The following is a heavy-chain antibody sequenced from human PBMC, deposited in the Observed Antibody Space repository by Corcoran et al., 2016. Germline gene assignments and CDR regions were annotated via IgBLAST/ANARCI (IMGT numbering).Heavy chain of an antibody. CDR1: GASIGSGTSY. CDR3: SREGRDESCAYYADF. D-gene: IGHD3-22*01. Sequence: QLQLQESGPGLVKPSETLSLTCTVSGASIGSGTSYWGWIRQPPGKRLEWIGNFHHSGAIFYDPSLKSRVSISVDTSKNQFSLRVNYVTAADTAIYYCSREGRDESCAYYADFWGQGTLVTVSS. J-gene: IGHJ4*02. CDR2: FHHSGAI. V-gene: IGHV4-39*07.